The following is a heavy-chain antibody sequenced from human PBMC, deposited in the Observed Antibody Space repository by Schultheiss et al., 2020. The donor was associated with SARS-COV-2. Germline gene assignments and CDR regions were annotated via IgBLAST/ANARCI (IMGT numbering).Heavy chain of an antibody. D-gene: IGHD6-19*01. J-gene: IGHJ6*02. CDR2: ISSSSSTI. V-gene: IGHV3-11*04. Sequence: GESLKISCAASGFTFSDYYMSWIRQAPGKGLEWVSYISSSSSTIYYADSVKGRFTISRDNAKNSLYLQMNSLRAEDTAVYYCARDRQHSSGWSEGGYYYYGMDVWGQGTTVTGSS. CDR3: ARDRQHSSGWSEGGYYYYGMDV. CDR1: GFTFSDYY.